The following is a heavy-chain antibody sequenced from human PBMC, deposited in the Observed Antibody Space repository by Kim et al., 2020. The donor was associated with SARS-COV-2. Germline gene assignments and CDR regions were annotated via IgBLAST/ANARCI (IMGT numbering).Heavy chain of an antibody. D-gene: IGHD3-10*01. CDR2: ISYDGSNK. J-gene: IGHJ4*02. CDR1: GFTFSSYA. CDR3: ARDGLSGSNNKDY. V-gene: IGHV3-30*04. Sequence: GGSLRLSCAASGFTFSSYAMHWVRQAPGKGLEWVAVISYDGSNKYYADSVKGRFTISRDNSKNTLYLQMNSLRAEDTAVYYCARDGLSGSNNKDYWGQGTLVTVSS.